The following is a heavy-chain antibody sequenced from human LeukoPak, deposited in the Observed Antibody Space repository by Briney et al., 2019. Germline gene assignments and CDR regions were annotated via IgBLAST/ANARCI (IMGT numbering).Heavy chain of an antibody. J-gene: IGHJ4*02. Sequence: GGSLRLSCAVSGFPFSDAWMNWVRQVPGRGLEWVGLIKSKTNGGTTDYTTPVKGRFTISRDDSKNTLYLQMNSLKIEDTAVYYCVRELSGSFDYWGQGSLVTVSS. D-gene: IGHD3-10*01. CDR1: GFPFSDAW. V-gene: IGHV3-15*07. CDR3: VRELSGSFDY. CDR2: IKSKTNGGTT.